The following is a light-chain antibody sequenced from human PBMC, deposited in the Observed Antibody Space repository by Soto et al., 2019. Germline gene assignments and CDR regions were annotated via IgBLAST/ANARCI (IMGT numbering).Light chain of an antibody. CDR1: RSINKY. J-gene: IGKJ1*01. Sequence: DIQMTQSPSILSASVGDRVTITCRASRSINKYLAWYQQRPGRAPKLLIYDASSLESGVPPRFSGSGSGTEFTLTISILQPDDFATYYCQQYRSFLQLFGQGTEVEVK. V-gene: IGKV1-5*01. CDR3: QQYRSFLQL. CDR2: DAS.